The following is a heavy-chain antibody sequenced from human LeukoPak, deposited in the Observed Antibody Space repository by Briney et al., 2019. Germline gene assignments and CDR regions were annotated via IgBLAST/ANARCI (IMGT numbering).Heavy chain of an antibody. J-gene: IGHJ4*02. CDR3: ASDNWYAFWSAPTWAY. CDR1: GFTVSSNY. CDR2: IKQDGSEK. V-gene: IGHV3-7*01. D-gene: IGHD3-3*01. Sequence: GGSLRLSCAASGFTVSSNYMSWVRQAPGKGLEWVANIKQDGSEKYYVDSVKGRFTISRDNAKNSLFLQMNSLRAEDTAVYYCASDNWYAFWSAPTWAYWGQGTLVTVSS.